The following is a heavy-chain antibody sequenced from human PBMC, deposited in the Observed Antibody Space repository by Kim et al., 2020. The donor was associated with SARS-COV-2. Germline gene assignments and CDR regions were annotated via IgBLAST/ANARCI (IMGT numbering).Heavy chain of an antibody. CDR1: GYSFTSYW. V-gene: IGHV5-10-1*01. J-gene: IGHJ3*02. D-gene: IGHD1-1*01. Sequence: GESLKISCKGSGYSFTSYWISWVRQMPGKGLEWMGRIDPSDSYTNYSPSFQGHVTISADKSISTAYLQWSSLKASDTAMYYCARRSQTGTWAQRAFDIWGQGTMVTVSS. CDR3: ARRSQTGTWAQRAFDI. CDR2: IDPSDSYT.